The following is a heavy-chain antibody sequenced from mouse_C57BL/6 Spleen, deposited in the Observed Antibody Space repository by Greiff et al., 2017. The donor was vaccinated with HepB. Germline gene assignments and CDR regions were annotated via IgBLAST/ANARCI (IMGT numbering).Heavy chain of an antibody. Sequence: VQLQQSGAELVRPGASVTLSCKASGYTFTDYDMHWVKQTPVHGLEWIGAIDPETGGTAYNQKFKGKAILTADKSSSTAYMELRSLTSEDSAVYYCTRSSLPGDYWGQGTTLTVSS. D-gene: IGHD6-1*01. CDR1: GYTFTDYD. CDR2: IDPETGGT. J-gene: IGHJ2*01. V-gene: IGHV1-15*01. CDR3: TRSSLPGDY.